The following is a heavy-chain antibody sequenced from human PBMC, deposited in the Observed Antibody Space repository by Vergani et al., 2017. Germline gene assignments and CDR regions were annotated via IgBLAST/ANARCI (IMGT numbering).Heavy chain of an antibody. Sequence: QVQLQESGPGLVKPSETLSLTCSVSGGSINNYFWTWIRQSAGKGLEWIGRIYANGNTNYNPSLESRVTMSVDTSKSQFSLKLSSVTAADTAVYYCTRHWAVVAANNWFDPWGQGTLVTVSS. CDR3: TRHWAVVAANNWFDP. D-gene: IGHD2-15*01. J-gene: IGHJ5*02. V-gene: IGHV4-4*07. CDR2: IYANGNT. CDR1: GGSINNYF.